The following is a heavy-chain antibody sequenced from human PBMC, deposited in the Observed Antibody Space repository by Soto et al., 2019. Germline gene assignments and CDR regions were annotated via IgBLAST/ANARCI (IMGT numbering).Heavy chain of an antibody. J-gene: IGHJ6*02. D-gene: IGHD3-10*01. V-gene: IGHV1-69*12. CDR1: GGTFSSYA. Sequence: QVQLVQSGAEVKKPGSSVKVSCKASGGTFSSYAISWVRQAPGQGLEWMGGIIPIFGTANYAQKFQGRGTISADESTSTAYMELSSLRSDDTAVYYCALHYGSGSNDYYYGMDVWGQGTTVTVSS. CDR2: IIPIFGTA. CDR3: ALHYGSGSNDYYYGMDV.